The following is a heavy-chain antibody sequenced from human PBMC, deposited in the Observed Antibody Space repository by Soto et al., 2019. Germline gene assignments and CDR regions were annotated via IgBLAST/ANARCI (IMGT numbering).Heavy chain of an antibody. J-gene: IGHJ4*02. V-gene: IGHV3-30*09. CDR1: GFTFINYA. D-gene: IGHD4-17*01. CDR2: IAQAGRFE. CDR3: AREITGDYHAY. Sequence: QVPLVESGGGVVQPGRSLRLSCAASGFTFINYAMHWVLQAPGKGLEWVARIAQAGRFEHYANSAEGRFANSRYSSNNMLYLQMYRLSTEATAMYYCAREITGDYHAYWGQGTLVTVSP.